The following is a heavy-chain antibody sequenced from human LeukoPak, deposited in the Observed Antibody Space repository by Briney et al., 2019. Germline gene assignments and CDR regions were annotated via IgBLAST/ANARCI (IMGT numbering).Heavy chain of an antibody. Sequence: SETLSLTCSVSGASISSYYWSWIRQPPAKGLEWIGYIDYSGSANYSPSLKSRVTISADTSKNHFSLKLTSLTAADPSLYFCARHYSSHPFDYWGQGTLVSVSS. D-gene: IGHD2-21*01. V-gene: IGHV4-59*08. CDR2: IDYSGSA. J-gene: IGHJ4*02. CDR1: GASISSYY. CDR3: ARHYSSHPFDY.